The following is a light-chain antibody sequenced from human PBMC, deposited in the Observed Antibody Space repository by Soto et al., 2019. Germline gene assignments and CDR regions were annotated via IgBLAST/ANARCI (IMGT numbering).Light chain of an antibody. CDR1: QTIRRW. CDR3: QHYNSDPCT. J-gene: IGKJ1*01. V-gene: IGKV1-5*01. Sequence: DIEMTQSPSTLSASVGDRLTITCRASQTIRRWLAWYQQRPGKAPKVLIYDASTLESGVPARFSGSGSETEFTLTISSLQPEDSATYYCQHYNSDPCTFGQGTKVEIK. CDR2: DAS.